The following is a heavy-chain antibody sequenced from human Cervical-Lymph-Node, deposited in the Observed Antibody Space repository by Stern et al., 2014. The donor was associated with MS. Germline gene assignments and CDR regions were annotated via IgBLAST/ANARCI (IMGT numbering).Heavy chain of an antibody. CDR3: ARLSTAVDF. CDR2: ISHSGDT. J-gene: IGHJ4*02. CDR1: GGSISSRY. Sequence: QLVQSGPGLVKPSETLSLTCAVSGGSISSRYWGWIRQPPGKGLEWIGLISHSGDTKYNPSLKSRVTISLDTSKNPLSPNVPSVTAADTAVYYCARLSTAVDFWGQGTLVTVSS. V-gene: IGHV4-59*08.